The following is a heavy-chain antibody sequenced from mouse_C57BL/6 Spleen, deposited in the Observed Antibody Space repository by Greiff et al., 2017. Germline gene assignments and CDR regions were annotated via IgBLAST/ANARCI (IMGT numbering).Heavy chain of an antibody. CDR2: IYPGSGST. V-gene: IGHV1-55*01. CDR3: ARSGDDYGWFAY. J-gene: IGHJ3*01. Sequence: QVQLQQPGAELVKPGASVKMSCKASGYTFTSYWITWVKQRPGQGLEWIGDIYPGSGSTNYNEKFKSKATWTVDTSSSTAYMQISSLTSEASAVYSCARSGDDYGWFAYWGQGTLVTVSA. CDR1: GYTFTSYW. D-gene: IGHD2-4*01.